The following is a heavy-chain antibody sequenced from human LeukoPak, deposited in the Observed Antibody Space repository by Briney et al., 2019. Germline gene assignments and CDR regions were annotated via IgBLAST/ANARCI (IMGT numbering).Heavy chain of an antibody. J-gene: IGHJ5*02. CDR1: GASISSSSYY. Sequence: SETLSLTCTVSGASISSSSYYWDWIRQPPGKGLEWIGSIYYSGSTYYNPSLKTRVTISVDTSKNQFSLKLSSVTAADTAVYYCAREKLRSWFDPWGQGTLVTVSS. D-gene: IGHD4-17*01. V-gene: IGHV4-39*02. CDR2: IYYSGST. CDR3: AREKLRSWFDP.